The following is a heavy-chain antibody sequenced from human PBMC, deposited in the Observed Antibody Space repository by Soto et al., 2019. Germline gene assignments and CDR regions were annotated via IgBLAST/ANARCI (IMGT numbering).Heavy chain of an antibody. V-gene: IGHV4-34*01. CDR3: ARDKITGHFDY. D-gene: IGHD2-8*02. CDR2: INHSGST. J-gene: IGHJ4*02. Sequence: QVQLQQWGAGLLKPSETLSLTCAVYGGSFSGYYWTWIRQPPGTGLEWIGEINHSGSTNYNPSLKSRVTISVDTSKNQFSLNLTSVTAADPAVYYCARDKITGHFDYWGQGTLVTVSS. CDR1: GGSFSGYY.